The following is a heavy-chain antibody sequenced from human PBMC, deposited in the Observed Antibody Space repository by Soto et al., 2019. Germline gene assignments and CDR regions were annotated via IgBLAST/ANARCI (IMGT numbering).Heavy chain of an antibody. V-gene: IGHV4-59*08. J-gene: IGHJ3*02. Sequence: SETLSLTCTVSDGSISSYYWSWIRQPPGKGLEWIGYIYYSGSTNYNPSLKSRVTISVDTYKNQFSLKLSSVTAADTAVYYCARQTMDDDAFDIWGQGTMVTVSS. D-gene: IGHD2-2*03. CDR3: ARQTMDDDAFDI. CDR1: DGSISSYY. CDR2: IYYSGST.